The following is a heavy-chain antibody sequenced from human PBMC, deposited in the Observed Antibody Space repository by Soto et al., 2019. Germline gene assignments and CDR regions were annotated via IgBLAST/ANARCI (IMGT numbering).Heavy chain of an antibody. V-gene: IGHV4-31*03. CDR3: ARDPIMITFGGVNAFDI. Sequence: PSETLSLTCTVSGGSISSGGYYWSWIRQHPGKGLEWIGYIYYSGSTYYNPSLKSRVTISVDTSKNQFSLKLSSVTAADTAVYYCARDPIMITFGGVNAFDIWGQGKMVTVS. D-gene: IGHD3-16*01. CDR1: GGSISSGGYY. J-gene: IGHJ3*02. CDR2: IYYSGST.